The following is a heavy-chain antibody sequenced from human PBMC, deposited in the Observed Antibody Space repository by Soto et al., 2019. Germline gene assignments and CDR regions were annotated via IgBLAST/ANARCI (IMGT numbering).Heavy chain of an antibody. Sequence: QVTLKESGPVLVKPTETLTLTCTGPGFSLSNARMGLSWIRQPPGKALEWLAHIFSNDEKSYSTSLKSRLTISKDTSKSLVVLTMTNMDPVDTATYYCARTHSMGAYYYYYMDVWGKGTTVTVSS. CDR1: GFSLSNARMG. CDR3: ARTHSMGAYYYYYMDV. J-gene: IGHJ6*03. CDR2: IFSNDEK. D-gene: IGHD3-16*01. V-gene: IGHV2-26*01.